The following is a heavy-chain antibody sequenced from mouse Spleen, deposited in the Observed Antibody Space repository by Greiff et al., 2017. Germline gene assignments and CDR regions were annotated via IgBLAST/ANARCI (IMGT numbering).Heavy chain of an antibody. CDR2: INPGSGGT. V-gene: IGHV1-54*01. J-gene: IGHJ4*01. CDR3: ARGRPYAMDY. Sequence: VQLRQSGAELVRPGTSVKVSCKASGYAFTNYLIEWVKQRPGQGLEWIGVINPGSGGTNYNEKFKGKATLTADKSSSTAYMQLSSLTSDDSAVYFCARGRPYAMDYWGQGTSVTVSS. CDR1: GYAFTNYL.